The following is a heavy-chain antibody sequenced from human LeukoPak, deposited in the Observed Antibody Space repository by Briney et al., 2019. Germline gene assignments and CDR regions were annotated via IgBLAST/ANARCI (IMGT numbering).Heavy chain of an antibody. J-gene: IGHJ3*02. CDR2: IRYDGSNK. D-gene: IGHD2-2*02. V-gene: IGHV3-30*02. CDR3: AKGSGAAAIRGDGAFDI. CDR1: AFTFSSYG. Sequence: SGGSLRLSCEASAFTFSSYGMHWVRQAPGKGLEWVAFIRYDGSNKDYADSVKGRFTIFRDNSKNTLYLQMNSLRAEDTAVYYCAKGSGAAAIRGDGAFDIWGQGTMVTVSS.